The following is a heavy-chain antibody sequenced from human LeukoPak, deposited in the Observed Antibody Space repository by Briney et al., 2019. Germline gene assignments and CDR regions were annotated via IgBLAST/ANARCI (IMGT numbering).Heavy chain of an antibody. CDR3: ARNGWYSVDY. D-gene: IGHD6-19*01. CDR2: INHSGST. V-gene: IGHV4-34*01. J-gene: IGHJ4*02. CDR1: GGSFSGYY. Sequence: SETLSFTCAVYGGSFSGYYWSWIRQPPGKGLEWIGEINHSGSTTYHPSLKSRVTISIDTSKNHFSLKLSSVTAADTAMYYCARNGWYSVDYWGQGTQVIVSS.